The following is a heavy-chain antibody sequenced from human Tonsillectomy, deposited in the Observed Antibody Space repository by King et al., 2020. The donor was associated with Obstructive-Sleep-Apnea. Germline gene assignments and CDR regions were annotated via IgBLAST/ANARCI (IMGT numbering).Heavy chain of an antibody. D-gene: IGHD5-18*01. Sequence: QLQESGPGLVKPSETLSLTCTVSGGSISSSSYYWGWIRQPPGKGLEWIGSIYYSGSTYYNPSLKSRVTISVDTSKNQFSLRLGSVSAADTAVYYCARGNFNGAMVTYYFDYWGQGTLVTVSS. CDR1: GGSISSSSYY. CDR2: IYYSGST. CDR3: ARGNFNGAMVTYYFDY. J-gene: IGHJ4*02. V-gene: IGHV4-39*07.